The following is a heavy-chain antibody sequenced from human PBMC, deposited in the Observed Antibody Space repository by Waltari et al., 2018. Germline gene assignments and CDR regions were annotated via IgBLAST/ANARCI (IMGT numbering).Heavy chain of an antibody. J-gene: IGHJ3*02. CDR2: ISSSSSYI. V-gene: IGHV3-21*01. CDR1: GFTFSSYS. CDR3: AREGTTVTTSGAFDI. D-gene: IGHD4-17*01. Sequence: EVQLVESGGGLVKPGGSLRLSCAASGFTFSSYSMNWVRAAPGKGLEWVSSISSSSSYIYYADSVKGRFTISRDNAKNSLYLQMNSLRAEDTAVYYCAREGTTVTTSGAFDIWGQGTMVTVSS.